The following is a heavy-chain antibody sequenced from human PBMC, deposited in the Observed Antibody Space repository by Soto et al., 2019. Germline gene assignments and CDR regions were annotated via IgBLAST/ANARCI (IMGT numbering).Heavy chain of an antibody. Sequence: PSETLSLTCTVSGGSVSSGSYYWSWIRQPPGKGLEWIGYIYYSGSTNYNPSLKSRVTISVDTSKNQFSLKLSSVTAADTAVYYCARVGRYCSGGSCYSPNFDYWGQGTLVTVSS. CDR3: ARVGRYCSGGSCYSPNFDY. CDR1: GGSVSSGSYY. V-gene: IGHV4-61*01. D-gene: IGHD2-15*01. CDR2: IYYSGST. J-gene: IGHJ4*02.